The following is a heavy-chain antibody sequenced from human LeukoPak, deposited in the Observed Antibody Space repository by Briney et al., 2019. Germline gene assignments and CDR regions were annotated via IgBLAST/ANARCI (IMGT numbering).Heavy chain of an antibody. CDR3: ARWGKYGDYCFDY. V-gene: IGHV1-18*01. D-gene: IGHD4-17*01. CDR1: GYTFNSYG. J-gene: IGHJ4*02. Sequence: GASVKVSCKSSGYTFNSYGITWVRQAPGQGLEWMGWIHTYNGHTNYAQKLQGRVTMTTDTSTNTAYMELRSLRSDDTAVYYCARWGKYGDYCFDYWGQGTLVTVSS. CDR2: IHTYNGHT.